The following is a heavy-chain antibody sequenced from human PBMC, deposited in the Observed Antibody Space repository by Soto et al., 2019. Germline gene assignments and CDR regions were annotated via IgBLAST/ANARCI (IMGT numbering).Heavy chain of an antibody. V-gene: IGHV4-34*01. CDR3: ARSQAIRLGSGWFDP. D-gene: IGHD3-10*01. CDR1: GWSFSGYY. Sequence: PLETHSLTSTFYGWSFSGYYWIWIRHPPGKGLEWIGEINHSGSTNYNPSLKSRVTISVDTAKSQFSLKLSYVTAADTAVYYCARSQAIRLGSGWFDPWGQGTLVTVSS. J-gene: IGHJ5*02. CDR2: INHSGST.